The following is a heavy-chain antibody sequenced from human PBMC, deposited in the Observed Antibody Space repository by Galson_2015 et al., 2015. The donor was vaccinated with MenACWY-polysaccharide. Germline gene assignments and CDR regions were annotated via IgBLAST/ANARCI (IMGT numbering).Heavy chain of an antibody. CDR3: ARAGWPNLDY. D-gene: IGHD6-19*01. CDR1: GFTFSSYS. V-gene: IGHV3-48*01. CDR2: ISSSSNTI. Sequence: SGFTFSSYSMTWVRQAPGKGLEWVSYISSSSNTIYYADSVKGRFTISRDNAKNSLYLHMNSLRAEDTAVYYCARAGWPNLDYRGQGTLVTASS. J-gene: IGHJ4*02.